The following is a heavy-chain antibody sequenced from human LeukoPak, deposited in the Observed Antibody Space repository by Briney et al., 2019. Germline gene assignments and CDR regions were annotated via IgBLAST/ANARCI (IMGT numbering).Heavy chain of an antibody. Sequence: SETLSLTCTVSGGSISGYYWSWIRQPPGKGLEWIGYIYYSGTTSYNPSLKSRVTISVDTSKNQFSLKLSSVTAADTAVYYCASPYGYSYGYKWGQGTLVTVSS. CDR3: ASPYGYSYGYK. CDR1: GGSISGYY. J-gene: IGHJ4*02. D-gene: IGHD5-18*01. CDR2: IYYSGTT. V-gene: IGHV4-59*12.